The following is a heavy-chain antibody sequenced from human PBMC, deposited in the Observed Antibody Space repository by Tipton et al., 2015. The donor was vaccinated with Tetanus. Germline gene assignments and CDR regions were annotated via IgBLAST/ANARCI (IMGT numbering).Heavy chain of an antibody. CDR1: GFTFSNYA. Sequence: SLRLSCVASGFTFSNYAMDWVRQAPGKGLEWVGRIRNKANSYTTDYAASVKGRFTISRDDSKNSLYLQMNSLKTDDTAVYYCAAVAGYFDYWGQGTLVTVSS. V-gene: IGHV3-72*01. J-gene: IGHJ4*02. CDR3: AAVAGYFDY. CDR2: IRNKANSYTT. D-gene: IGHD6-19*01.